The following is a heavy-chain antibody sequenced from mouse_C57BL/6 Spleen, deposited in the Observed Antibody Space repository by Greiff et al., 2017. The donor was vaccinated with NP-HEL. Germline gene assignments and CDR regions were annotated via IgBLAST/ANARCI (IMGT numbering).Heavy chain of an antibody. Sequence: QVQLQQPGAELVKPGASVKLSCKASGYTFNSYWMQWVKQRPGQGLEWIGEIDPSDSYTNYNQKFKGKATLTVDTSSSTAYIQLSSLTSEDSAVYYIARKGITTVVGYFDGWGTGTTVTVSS. J-gene: IGHJ1*03. V-gene: IGHV1-50*01. CDR1: GYTFNSYW. CDR3: ARKGITTVVGYFDG. CDR2: IDPSDSYT. D-gene: IGHD1-1*01.